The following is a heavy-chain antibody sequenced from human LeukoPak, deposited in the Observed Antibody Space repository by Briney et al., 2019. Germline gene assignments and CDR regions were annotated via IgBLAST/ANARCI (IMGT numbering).Heavy chain of an antibody. CDR3: AKGRYYDSSGYFDY. V-gene: IGHV3-9*01. CDR2: ISWNSGSI. Sequence: GGSLRLSCAASGFTFDDYAMHWVRQAPGKGLEWVSGISWNSGSIGYADSVKGRFTISRDSAKNSLYLQMNSLRAEDTALYYCAKGRYYDSSGYFDYWGQGTLVTVSS. D-gene: IGHD3-22*01. CDR1: GFTFDDYA. J-gene: IGHJ4*02.